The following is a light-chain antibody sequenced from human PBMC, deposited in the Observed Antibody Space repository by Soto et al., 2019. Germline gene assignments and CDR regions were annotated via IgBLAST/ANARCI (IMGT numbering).Light chain of an antibody. J-gene: IGKJ2*01. CDR3: QQYKNWPPYT. CDR1: QTIYTD. V-gene: IGKV3-15*01. Sequence: EIVMTQSPATLSVSPGERATLSCRASQTIYTDLAWYQQKPGQAPRLLIYAASSRAAGVPARFSASGSGTEFTLTINSLQSEDFALYYCQQYKNWPPYTFGQGTKVDI. CDR2: AAS.